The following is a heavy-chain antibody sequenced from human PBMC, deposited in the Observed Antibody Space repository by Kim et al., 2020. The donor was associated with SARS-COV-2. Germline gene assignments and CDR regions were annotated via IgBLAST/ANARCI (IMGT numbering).Heavy chain of an antibody. J-gene: IGHJ4*02. Sequence: YSPSSQGHVTISADKSISTAYLQWSSLKASDTAMYYCARHEGYSSSFDYWGQGTLVAVSS. D-gene: IGHD6-13*01. V-gene: IGHV5-10-1*01. CDR3: ARHEGYSSSFDY.